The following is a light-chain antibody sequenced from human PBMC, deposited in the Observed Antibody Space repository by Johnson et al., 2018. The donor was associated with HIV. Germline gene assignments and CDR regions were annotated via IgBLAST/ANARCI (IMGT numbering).Light chain of an antibody. J-gene: IGLJ1*01. CDR3: GTWDSSLSAPRYV. CDR1: SSNIGNNY. V-gene: IGLV1-51*02. Sequence: QAVLTQPPSVSAAPGQTVTISCSGSSSNIGNNYVSWYQQLPGTAPKLLIYENNKRPSGIPDRFSGSKSGTSATLGITGLQTGDEADYYCGTWDSSLSAPRYVFGTGTKVTGL. CDR2: ENN.